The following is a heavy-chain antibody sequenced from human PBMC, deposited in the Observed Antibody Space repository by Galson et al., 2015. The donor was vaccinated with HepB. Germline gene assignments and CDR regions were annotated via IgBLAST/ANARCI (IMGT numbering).Heavy chain of an antibody. V-gene: IGHV3-21*01. Sequence: SLRLSCAGSGFTFSSYTMNWVRQAPGKGLEWVSSISSTSSYIYYADSVKGRFTISRDNAKNSLYLEMNSLRAEDTAVYYCARDRAATAGLHGMNVWGQGTTVTVSS. J-gene: IGHJ6*02. CDR3: ARDRAATAGLHGMNV. CDR1: GFTFSSYT. D-gene: IGHD6-13*01. CDR2: ISSTSSYI.